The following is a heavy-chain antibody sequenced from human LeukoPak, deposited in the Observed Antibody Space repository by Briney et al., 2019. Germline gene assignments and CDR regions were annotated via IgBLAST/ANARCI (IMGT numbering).Heavy chain of an antibody. CDR1: GYTFTSYA. J-gene: IGHJ4*02. CDR2: INAGNGNT. CDR3: ARDGGSDLFDY. Sequence: ASVKVSCKASGYTFTSYAMHWVRQAPGQRLEWMGWINAGNGNTKYSQKFQGRVTITRDTSASTAYMELRSLRSDDTAVYYCARDGGSDLFDYWGQGTLVTVSS. D-gene: IGHD4-23*01. V-gene: IGHV1-3*01.